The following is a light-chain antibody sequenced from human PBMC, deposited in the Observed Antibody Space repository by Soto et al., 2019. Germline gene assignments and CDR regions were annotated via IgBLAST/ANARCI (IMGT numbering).Light chain of an antibody. J-gene: IGKJ3*01. CDR2: AAS. Sequence: DIQMTQSPTSLSASVGDRVTITCRASQDIRNFVAWYQQKPGKAPKLLIYAASTLQSGVPSRFSGSGSGTYFTLTINRLPPDDAATYSCQKYSSVPVFGPGTKVEIK. CDR3: QKYSSVPV. V-gene: IGKV1-27*01. CDR1: QDIRNF.